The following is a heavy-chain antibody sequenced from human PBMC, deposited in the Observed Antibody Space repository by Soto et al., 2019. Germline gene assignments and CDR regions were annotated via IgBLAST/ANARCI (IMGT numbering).Heavy chain of an antibody. J-gene: IGHJ6*02. Sequence: QVQLVESGGGVVQPGRSLRLSCAASTFTLSTYGMHWVRQAPGKGLEWVAVISYDGNNKYYADSVKGRFTISRDNSRNTLSLQLNSLTTEDTAVYYCARGAEYKVLSRDYFYGMDVWGPGIMVTVSS. CDR1: TFTLSTYG. CDR3: ARGAEYKVLSRDYFYGMDV. D-gene: IGHD2-2*01. V-gene: IGHV3-30*03. CDR2: ISYDGNNK.